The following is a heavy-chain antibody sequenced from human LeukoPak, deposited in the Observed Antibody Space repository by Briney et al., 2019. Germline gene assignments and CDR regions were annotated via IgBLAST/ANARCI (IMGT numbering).Heavy chain of an antibody. CDR1: GFTFSSNA. Sequence: PGGSLRLSCAASGFTFSSNAMSWVRQAPGKGLEWVSAISGSGGSTYYADSVKGWFTISRDNSKNTLYLQMNSLRAEDTAVYYCAKHYGILTGYSDYWGQGTLVTVSS. CDR3: AKHYGILTGYSDY. D-gene: IGHD3-9*01. J-gene: IGHJ4*02. CDR2: ISGSGGST. V-gene: IGHV3-23*01.